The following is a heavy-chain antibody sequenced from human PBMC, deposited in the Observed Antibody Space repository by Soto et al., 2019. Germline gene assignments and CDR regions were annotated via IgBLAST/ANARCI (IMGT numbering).Heavy chain of an antibody. Sequence: GGSLRLSCAASGFTFSSYGMHWVRQAPGKGLEWVAVIWYDGSNKYYADSVKGRFTISRDNSKNTLYLQMNSLRAEDTAVYYCARDPGVVVPAATDYYYGMHVWGQGTTVTVSS. CDR3: ARDPGVVVPAATDYYYGMHV. CDR1: GFTFSSYG. J-gene: IGHJ6*02. CDR2: IWYDGSNK. D-gene: IGHD2-2*01. V-gene: IGHV3-33*01.